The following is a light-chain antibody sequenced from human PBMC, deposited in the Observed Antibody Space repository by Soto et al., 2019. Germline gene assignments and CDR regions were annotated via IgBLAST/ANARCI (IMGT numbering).Light chain of an antibody. CDR2: GAS. J-gene: IGKJ1*01. CDR1: QTVSSSY. V-gene: IGKV3-20*01. Sequence: EIVLTQSPGTLSLSPGERATLSCRASQTVSSSYVAWYQQKPGQGPRLLIYGASSRATGIPDRYIGSVSGTDFTLTISSLEPEDFAVYYCHRYGSSPRTFGQGPKVEIK. CDR3: HRYGSSPRT.